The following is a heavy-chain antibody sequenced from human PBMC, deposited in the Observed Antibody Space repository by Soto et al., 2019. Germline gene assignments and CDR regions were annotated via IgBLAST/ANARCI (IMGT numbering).Heavy chain of an antibody. CDR1: GGTFSSYA. J-gene: IGHJ5*02. Sequence: SVKVSCKASGGTFSSYAISWVRQAPGQGLEWMEGIIPIFATANYAQKFQGRIMITADESTSTAYMELSSLRSEDTAVYYCERDLVAGKTNWFDPWGQGTLVTVSS. V-gene: IGHV1-69*13. CDR3: ERDLVAGKTNWFDP. CDR2: IIPIFATA. D-gene: IGHD6-19*01.